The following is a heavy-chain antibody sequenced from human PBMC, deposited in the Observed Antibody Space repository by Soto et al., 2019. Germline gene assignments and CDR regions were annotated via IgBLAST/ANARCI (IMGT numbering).Heavy chain of an antibody. CDR1: GYTFTGHY. CDR2: IGPASGDT. J-gene: IGHJ4*02. D-gene: IGHD3-10*01. Sequence: ASVKVSCKASGYTFTGHYIHWVRQAPGQGPEWMGEIGPASGDTRYAQKFQGRVTMTRDTSITTVYMELNNLSPDDTAVYYCGRGRSGQLVVFYWGQGTPITVSS. V-gene: IGHV1-2*02. CDR3: GRGRSGQLVVFY.